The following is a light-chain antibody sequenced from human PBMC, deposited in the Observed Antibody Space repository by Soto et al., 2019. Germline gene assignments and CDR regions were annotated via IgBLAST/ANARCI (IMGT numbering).Light chain of an antibody. Sequence: QSVLTQPASVSGSPGQSITISCTGTSNDVGGYNYVSWYQHHPGKAPKLMIYEVSDRPSGVSNRFSGSKSGNTASLTISGLQAEDEADYYCSSYTGSNIRYVFGTRTKVTVL. V-gene: IGLV2-14*01. CDR2: EVS. J-gene: IGLJ1*01. CDR3: SSYTGSNIRYV. CDR1: SNDVGGYNY.